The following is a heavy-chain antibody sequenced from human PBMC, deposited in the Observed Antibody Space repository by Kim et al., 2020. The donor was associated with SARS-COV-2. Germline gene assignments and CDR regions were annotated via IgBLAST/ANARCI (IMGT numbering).Heavy chain of an antibody. CDR3: ARGGAARPDY. Sequence: GESLKISCAASGFTFSNYGMNWVRQAPGKGLEWVSYISGTRTMNYADSVKGRFTISRDNAKNSLYLQLNSLRDDDTAVYYCARGGAARPDYWGQGALVIVSS. D-gene: IGHD6-6*01. CDR2: ISGTRTM. J-gene: IGHJ4*02. CDR1: GFTFSNYG. V-gene: IGHV3-48*02.